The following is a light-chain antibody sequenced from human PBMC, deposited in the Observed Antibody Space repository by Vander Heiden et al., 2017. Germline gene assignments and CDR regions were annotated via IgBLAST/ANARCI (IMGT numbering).Light chain of an antibody. Sequence: QSPLTQPAFVYWSPGQSITISCTGTSSDISTYHVISWYQQHPGKAPKLMIYDVSDRPSGVSDRFSGSKSGNTASLTISGLQAEDEADYYCSSYTSSTTVVFGGGTTLTVL. CDR3: SSYTSSTTVV. CDR1: SSDISTYHV. J-gene: IGLJ3*02. CDR2: DVS. V-gene: IGLV2-14*03.